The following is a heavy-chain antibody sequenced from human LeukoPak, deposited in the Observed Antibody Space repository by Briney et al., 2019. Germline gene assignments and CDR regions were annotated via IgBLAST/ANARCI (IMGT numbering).Heavy chain of an antibody. Sequence: SETLSLTCAVYGGSFSGYYWSWIRQPPGKGLEWIGEINHSGSTNYNPSLKSRVTISVGTSKNQFSLKLSSVTAADTAVYYCAGIVVAPAAIRDGMDVWGQGTTVTVSS. CDR1: GGSFSGYY. J-gene: IGHJ6*02. CDR3: AGIVVAPAAIRDGMDV. D-gene: IGHD2-2*02. CDR2: INHSGST. V-gene: IGHV4-34*01.